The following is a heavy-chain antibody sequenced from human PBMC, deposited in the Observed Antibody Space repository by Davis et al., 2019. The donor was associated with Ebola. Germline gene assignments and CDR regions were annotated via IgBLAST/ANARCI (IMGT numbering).Heavy chain of an antibody. J-gene: IGHJ6*02. Sequence: GESLKISCAASGFTFSSYSMNWVRQAPGKGPEWVSSISSSSSYIYYADSVKGRFTISRDNAKNSLYLQMNSLRAEDTAVYYCARDSASSVAIFGVVMGYYGMDVWGQGTTVTVSS. CDR1: GFTFSSYS. D-gene: IGHD3-3*01. V-gene: IGHV3-21*01. CDR2: ISSSSSYI. CDR3: ARDSASSVAIFGVVMGYYGMDV.